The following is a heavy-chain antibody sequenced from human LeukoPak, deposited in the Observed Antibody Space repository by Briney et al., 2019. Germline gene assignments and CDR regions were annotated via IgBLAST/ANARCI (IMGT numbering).Heavy chain of an antibody. Sequence: GGSLRLSCAASGFTFSSYGMHWVRQAPGKGLEWVAFIRYDGSNKYYADSVKGRFTISRDNAKNSLYLQMNSLRAEDTAVYYCARADSSGWFIGYYYMDVWGKGTTVTVSS. CDR3: ARADSSGWFIGYYYMDV. CDR1: GFTFSSYG. V-gene: IGHV3-30*02. J-gene: IGHJ6*03. D-gene: IGHD6-19*01. CDR2: IRYDGSNK.